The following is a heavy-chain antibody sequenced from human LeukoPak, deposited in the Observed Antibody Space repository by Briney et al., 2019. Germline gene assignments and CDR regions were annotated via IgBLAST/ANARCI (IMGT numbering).Heavy chain of an antibody. CDR3: ARGIVVVPAAIGSYYYYGMGV. CDR1: GGSISSGDYY. Sequence: SQTLSLTCTVSGGSISSGDYYWSWTRQPPGKGLEWIGYIYYSGSTYCNPSLKSRVTISVDTSKNQFSLKLSSVTAADTAVYYCARGIVVVPAAIGSYYYYGMGVWGQGTTVTVSS. J-gene: IGHJ6*02. CDR2: IYYSGST. D-gene: IGHD2-2*01. V-gene: IGHV4-30-4*01.